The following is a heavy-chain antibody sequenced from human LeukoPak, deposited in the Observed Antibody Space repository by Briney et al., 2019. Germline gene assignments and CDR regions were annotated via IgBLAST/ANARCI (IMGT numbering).Heavy chain of an antibody. D-gene: IGHD1-26*01. CDR1: GYTFTGYY. J-gene: IGHJ4*02. CDR3: ARAASGSYPPQDY. Sequence: GASVKVSCKASGYTFTGYYMHWVRQAPGQGLEWMGWINPNSGGTNYAQKFQGRVTMTRDTSISTAHMELSRLRSDDTAVYYCARAASGSYPPQDYWGQGTLVTVSS. CDR2: INPNSGGT. V-gene: IGHV1-2*02.